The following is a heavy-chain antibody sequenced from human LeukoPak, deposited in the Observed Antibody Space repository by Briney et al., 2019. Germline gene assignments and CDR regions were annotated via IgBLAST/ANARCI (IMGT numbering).Heavy chain of an antibody. D-gene: IGHD1-20*01. V-gene: IGHV3-15*07. J-gene: IGHJ4*02. CDR2: TKSKADGETI. CDR3: STLTSRGLSDS. CDR1: GFTFTNAW. Sequence: GGSLRLSCAASGFTFTNAWMNWVRQAPGKGLEWVGRTKSKADGETIDYAAPVKGRFTFSRDDSKNMLYLQMSSLKSEDTAVYYCSTLTSRGLSDSWGQGTLVTVSS.